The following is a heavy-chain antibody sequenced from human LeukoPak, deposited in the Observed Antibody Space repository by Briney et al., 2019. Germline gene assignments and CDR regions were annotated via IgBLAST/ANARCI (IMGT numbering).Heavy chain of an antibody. J-gene: IGHJ4*02. CDR1: GGTFSSYA. V-gene: IGHV1-69*05. CDR3: ARERERELFFDY. Sequence: ASVKVSCKASGGTFSSYAISWVRQAPGQGLEWMGRIIPIFGTANYAQKFQGRVTITTDEPTSTAYMELSSLRSEDTAVYYCARERERELFFDYWGQGTLVTVSS. CDR2: IIPIFGTA. D-gene: IGHD1-26*01.